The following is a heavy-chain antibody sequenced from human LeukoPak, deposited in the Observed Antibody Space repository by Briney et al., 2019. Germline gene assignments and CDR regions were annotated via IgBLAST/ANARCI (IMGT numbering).Heavy chain of an antibody. CDR3: ARRITMVRGYYYYYYMDV. V-gene: IGHV4-59*11. J-gene: IGHJ6*03. Sequence: SETPSLTCTVSGGSISSHYWSWIRQPPGKGLEWIGYIFYSGSTNYNPSLKSRVTISVDTSKNQFSLKLSSVTAADTAVYYCARRITMVRGYYYYYYMDVWGKGTTVTVSS. CDR2: IFYSGST. D-gene: IGHD3-10*01. CDR1: GGSISSHY.